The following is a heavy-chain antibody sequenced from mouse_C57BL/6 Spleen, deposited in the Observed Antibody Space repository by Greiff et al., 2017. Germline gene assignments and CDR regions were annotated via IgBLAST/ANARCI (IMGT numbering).Heavy chain of an antibody. D-gene: IGHD1-1*01. Sequence: EVKVVESGGDLVKPGGSLKLSCAASGFTFSSYGMSWVRQTPDKRLEWVATISSGGSYTYYPDSVKGRFTISRDNAKNTLYLQMSSLKSEDTAMYYCARHGGSSYFDYWGQGTTLTVSS. CDR1: GFTFSSYG. CDR2: ISSGGSYT. V-gene: IGHV5-6*01. J-gene: IGHJ2*01. CDR3: ARHGGSSYFDY.